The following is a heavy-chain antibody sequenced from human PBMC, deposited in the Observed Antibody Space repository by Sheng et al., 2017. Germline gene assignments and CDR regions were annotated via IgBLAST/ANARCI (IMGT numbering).Heavy chain of an antibody. CDR3: ARFLRSGSYYHFDY. CDR1: GGSISSGSYY. CDR2: IYYSGST. J-gene: IGHJ4*02. Sequence: QLQLQESGPGLVKPSETLSLTCTVSGGSISSGSYYWGCIRQPPGKGLEWIGSIYYSGSTYYNPSLKSRVTISVDTSKNQFSLKLSSVTAADTAVYYCARFLRSGSYYHFDYWGQGTLVTVSS. V-gene: IGHV4-39*01. D-gene: IGHD3-10*01.